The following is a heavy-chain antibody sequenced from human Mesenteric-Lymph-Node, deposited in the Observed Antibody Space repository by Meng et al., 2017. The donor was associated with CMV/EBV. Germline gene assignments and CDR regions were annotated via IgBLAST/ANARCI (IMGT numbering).Heavy chain of an antibody. V-gene: IGHV3-23*01. J-gene: IGHJ4*02. CDR1: GFTFSRYA. CDR2: ISGSGGST. CDR3: GKDIGDWGRQAYFDY. D-gene: IGHD7-27*01. Sequence: CAASGFTFSRYAMTWVRLAPGKGLEWVSGISGSGGSTYYADSVKGRFTISRDNSKSTVYLQMNSLRAEDSATYYCGKDIGDWGRQAYFDYWGQGSLVTVS.